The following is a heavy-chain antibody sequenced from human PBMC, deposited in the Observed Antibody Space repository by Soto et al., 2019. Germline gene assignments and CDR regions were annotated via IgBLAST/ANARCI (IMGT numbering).Heavy chain of an antibody. J-gene: IGHJ4*02. CDR1: GFTFSTYW. Sequence: EVQLVESGGGLVQPGGSLRLSCAASGFTFSTYWIHWVRQAPGKRLVWVSRINGDGSSTDYADSVKGRFTISRDNAKNTVYRHMNSLRAEDTAVYYCVRGGVDYWGQGTLVTVSS. V-gene: IGHV3-74*01. CDR3: VRGGVDY. CDR2: INGDGSST. D-gene: IGHD1-26*01.